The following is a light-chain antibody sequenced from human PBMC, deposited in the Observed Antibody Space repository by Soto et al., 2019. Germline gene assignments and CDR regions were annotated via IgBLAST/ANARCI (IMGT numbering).Light chain of an antibody. CDR2: DVT. J-gene: IGLJ1*01. V-gene: IGLV2-14*03. CDR3: CSYTSSRTYV. CDR1: SSDVGGYNY. Sequence: QSALTQPASVSGSPGQSITFSCTGTSSDVGGYNYVSWYQQHPGKAPKLMIYDVTNRPSGVSDRFSGSKSGNTASLTISGLQAEDEADYYCCSYTSSRTYVFGTGTKVTVL.